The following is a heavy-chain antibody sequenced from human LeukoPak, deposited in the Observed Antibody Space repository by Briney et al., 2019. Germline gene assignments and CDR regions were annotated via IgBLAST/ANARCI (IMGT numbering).Heavy chain of an antibody. Sequence: ETLCLTCTVSGGSISDDYWSWIRQPAGKGPEWIGRIYNSETANYNPSHKSRVTMSVGTSKNQLSLRLRSVTAADTAVYYCARGAGPFDSWGQRTMVADSS. D-gene: IGHD6-19*01. J-gene: IGHJ4*02. CDR3: ARGAGPFDS. CDR2: IYNSETA. V-gene: IGHV4-4*07. CDR1: GGSISDDY.